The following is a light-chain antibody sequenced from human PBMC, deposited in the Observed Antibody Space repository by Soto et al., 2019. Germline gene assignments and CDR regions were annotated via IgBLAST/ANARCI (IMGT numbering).Light chain of an antibody. CDR3: QRWDSSSDPV. J-gene: IGLJ2*01. CDR1: NIGSKS. CDR2: DDS. V-gene: IGLV3-21*02. Sequence: SYELTQPPSVSVAPGQTARITCGGNNIGSKSVHWYQQKPGQAPVLVVYDDSDRPSGIPERISGSKFGNTATLTISGVEAEDEADYYCQRWDSSSDPVFGGGTKLTVL.